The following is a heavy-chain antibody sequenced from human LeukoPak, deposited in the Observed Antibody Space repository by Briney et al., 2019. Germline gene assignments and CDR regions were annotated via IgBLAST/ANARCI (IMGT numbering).Heavy chain of an antibody. J-gene: IGHJ4*02. CDR1: GGSFSGYY. CDR2: INHSGST. V-gene: IGHV4-34*01. Sequence: PSETLSLTCAVYGGSFSGYYWSWIRQPPGKGLEWIGEINHSGSTNYNPSLKSRVTISVDTSKNQFSLKLSSVTAADTAVYYCARGNGGYGYCSDGSCRLYYFDYWGQGTLVTVSS. D-gene: IGHD2-15*01. CDR3: ARGNGGYGYCSDGSCRLYYFDY.